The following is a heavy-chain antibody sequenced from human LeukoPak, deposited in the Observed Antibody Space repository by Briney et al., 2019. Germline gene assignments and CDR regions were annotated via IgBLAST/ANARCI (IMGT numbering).Heavy chain of an antibody. D-gene: IGHD1-26*01. V-gene: IGHV1-69*13. CDR2: IIPIFGTA. Sequence: GASVKVSCKASGGTFSSYAISWVRQAPGQGLEWMGGIIPIFGTANYAQKFQGRVTITADESTSTAYMELSSLRSEDTAVYYCARDIVGATPRGVDAFDIWGQGTMVTVSS. CDR1: GGTFSSYA. J-gene: IGHJ3*02. CDR3: ARDIVGATPRGVDAFDI.